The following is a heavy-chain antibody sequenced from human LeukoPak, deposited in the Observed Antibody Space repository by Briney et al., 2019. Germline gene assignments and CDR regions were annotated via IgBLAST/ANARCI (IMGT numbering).Heavy chain of an antibody. J-gene: IGHJ3*02. CDR2: INPNSGGT. D-gene: IGHD1-26*01. CDR3: ARELGGVGELTWRDAFDI. CDR1: GYTFTGYY. V-gene: IGHV1-2*02. Sequence: ASLKLSCKASGYTFTGYYMHWVRQAPGQGLEWMGWINPNSGGTNYAQKFQGRVTMTRDTSIRTAYMELSRLRSDDTAVYYCARELGGVGELTWRDAFDIWGQGTMVTVSS.